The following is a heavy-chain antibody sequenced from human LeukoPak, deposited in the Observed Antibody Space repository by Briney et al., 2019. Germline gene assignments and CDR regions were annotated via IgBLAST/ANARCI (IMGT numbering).Heavy chain of an antibody. V-gene: IGHV3-23*01. Sequence: PGGSLRLSCAASGFTFSNYDMTWVRQAPGRGLEWVSAITSSGGSTYFVDSVKGRFTISRDNSKNTLYLQMNSLRAEDTAVYYCAKEYTGTDLNFDYWGQGTLVTVSS. CDR3: AKEYTGTDLNFDY. CDR1: GFTFSNYD. J-gene: IGHJ4*02. D-gene: IGHD1-1*01. CDR2: ITSSGGST.